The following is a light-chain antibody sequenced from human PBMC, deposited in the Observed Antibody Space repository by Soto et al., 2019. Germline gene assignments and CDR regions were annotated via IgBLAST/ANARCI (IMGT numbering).Light chain of an antibody. V-gene: IGKV3-15*01. CDR2: GAS. CDR3: QQYNNWPPFT. Sequence: EIVMTQSPATLSVSPGERATLSCRASQSVSSNLAWYQQKPGQAPRLLIYGASTRATAIPARFSVSGSGTEFNLTISSLQSEDFAVYYCQQYNNWPPFTFGPGTKVVI. CDR1: QSVSSN. J-gene: IGKJ3*01.